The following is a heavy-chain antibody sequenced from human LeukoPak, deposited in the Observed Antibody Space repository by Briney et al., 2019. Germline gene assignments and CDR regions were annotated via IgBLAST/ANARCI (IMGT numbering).Heavy chain of an antibody. V-gene: IGHV3-21*01. CDR3: AARYSSSWYVPYYYMDV. CDR1: GFTFSSYS. Sequence: PGGSLRLSCAASGFTFSSYSMNWVRQAPGKGLEWVSSISSSSSYIYYADSVKGRFTISRDNAKNPLYLQMNSLRAEDTAVYYCAARYSSSWYVPYYYMDVWGKGTTVTVSS. CDR2: ISSSSSYI. J-gene: IGHJ6*03. D-gene: IGHD6-13*01.